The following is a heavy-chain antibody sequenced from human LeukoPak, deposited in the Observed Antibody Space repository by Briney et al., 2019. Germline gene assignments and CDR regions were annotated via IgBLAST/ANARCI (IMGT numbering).Heavy chain of an antibody. D-gene: IGHD4-11*01. CDR1: GYTFTGYY. J-gene: IGHJ5*02. V-gene: IGHV1-2*02. CDR3: ARARDSNYVGSNWFDP. CDR2: INPNSGGT. Sequence: ASVKVSCKASGYTFTGYYMHWVRQAPGQGLEWMGWINPNSGGTSYAQKFQGRVTMTRDTSISTAYMELSRLRSDDTAVYYRARARDSNYVGSNWFDPWGQGTLVTVSS.